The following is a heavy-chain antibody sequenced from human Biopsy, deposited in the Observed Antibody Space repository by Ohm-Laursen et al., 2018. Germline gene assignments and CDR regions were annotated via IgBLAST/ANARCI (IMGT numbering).Heavy chain of an antibody. Sequence: ASVKVSCKAYAYTFAGYYIHWVRQAPGRGLEWMGWINLNTGNANYAESFQGRLTVTRDTSIPTAYMELASLTFDDTAMYYCERLPAYPSIDGYYGLDLWGQGTTVIVAS. CDR3: ERLPAYPSIDGYYGLDL. J-gene: IGHJ6*02. CDR2: INLNTGNA. D-gene: IGHD3-9*01. V-gene: IGHV1-2*02. CDR1: AYTFAGYY.